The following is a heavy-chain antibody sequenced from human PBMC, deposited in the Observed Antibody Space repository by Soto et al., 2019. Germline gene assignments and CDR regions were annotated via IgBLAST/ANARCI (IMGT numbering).Heavy chain of an antibody. J-gene: IGHJ4*02. CDR1: GFTFSSYA. D-gene: IGHD4-4*01. V-gene: IGHV3-23*01. Sequence: EVQLLESGGGLVQPGGSLRLSCAASGFTFSSYAMSWVRQAPGKGPEWVSAISGSGGSTYYADSVKGRFTISRDNSKNTLYLQMNSLRAEDTAVYYCAKSGDGYSYYFDYWGQGTLVTVSS. CDR2: ISGSGGST. CDR3: AKSGDGYSYYFDY.